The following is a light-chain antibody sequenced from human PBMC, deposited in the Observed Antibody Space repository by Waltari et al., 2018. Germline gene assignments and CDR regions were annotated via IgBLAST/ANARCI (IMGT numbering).Light chain of an antibody. J-gene: IGKJ3*01. CDR1: QSVSSN. CDR2: GAS. V-gene: IGKV3D-15*02. CDR3: QQYNNWIFT. Sequence: EIVMMQSPATLSVSQGERATLSCRASQSVSSNLAWYQQKPGQAPRLLIYGASTRATGIPARFSGSGSGTEFTLTISSLQSEDFAVYYCQQYNNWIFTFGPGTKVDIK.